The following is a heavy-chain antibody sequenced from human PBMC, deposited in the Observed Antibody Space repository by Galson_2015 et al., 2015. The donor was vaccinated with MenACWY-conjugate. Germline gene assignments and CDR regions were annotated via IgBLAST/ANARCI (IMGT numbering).Heavy chain of an antibody. D-gene: IGHD3-9*01. Sequence: CAISGDSVSGPTVAWNWIRQSPSRGLEWLGRTYYTSRWYTNYAMSVTRRIAISPDTSKDQVILQLNSVTPEDTAVYYCAREVLSIFDSWGQGTLVTVSS. CDR2: TYYTSRWYT. CDR3: AREVLSIFDS. V-gene: IGHV6-1*01. J-gene: IGHJ4*02. CDR1: GDSVSGPTVA.